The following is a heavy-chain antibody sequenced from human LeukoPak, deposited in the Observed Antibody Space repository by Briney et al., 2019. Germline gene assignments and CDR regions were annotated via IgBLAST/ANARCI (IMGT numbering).Heavy chain of an antibody. Sequence: GASVKVSCKASGGTFSSYAISWVRQAPGQGLEWMGGIIPIFGTANYAQKFQGRVTITADESTSTAYMELSSLRSEDTAVYYCARFRSGYYGSGSYYIFDYWGQGTLVTVSS. J-gene: IGHJ4*02. CDR3: ARFRSGYYGSGSYYIFDY. V-gene: IGHV1-69*13. D-gene: IGHD3-10*01. CDR2: IIPIFGTA. CDR1: GGTFSSYA.